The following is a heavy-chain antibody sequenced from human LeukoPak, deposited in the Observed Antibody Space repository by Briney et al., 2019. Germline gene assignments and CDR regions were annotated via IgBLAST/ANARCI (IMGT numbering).Heavy chain of an antibody. J-gene: IGHJ5*02. CDR2: ISGIGTTT. CDR3: TKKRTTSVTDWFDP. Sequence: GGSLRLSCTASEFTFSSYAMTWVRQAPGEGLECVSVISGIGTTTYYADSVKGRFTISRDNSKNTLFLQMNSLRVEDTATYYCTKKRTTSVTDWFDPWGQGTLVTVSS. D-gene: IGHD4-17*01. CDR1: EFTFSSYA. V-gene: IGHV3-23*01.